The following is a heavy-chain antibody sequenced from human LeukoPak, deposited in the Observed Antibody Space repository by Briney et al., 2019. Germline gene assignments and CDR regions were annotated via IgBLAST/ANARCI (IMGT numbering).Heavy chain of an antibody. J-gene: IGHJ4*02. CDR2: IYPGDSDT. CDR1: GYSFTSYW. Sequence: GESLNISCKGSGYSFTSYWIGWVRQMPGKGLEWMGTIYPGDSDTRFSPSFQGQVTISVDKSISTAYLQWSSLKASDTAMYYCARRYAAYCGGDCYSEGYFDYWGQGTLVTVSS. V-gene: IGHV5-51*01. CDR3: ARRYAAYCGGDCYSEGYFDY. D-gene: IGHD2-21*02.